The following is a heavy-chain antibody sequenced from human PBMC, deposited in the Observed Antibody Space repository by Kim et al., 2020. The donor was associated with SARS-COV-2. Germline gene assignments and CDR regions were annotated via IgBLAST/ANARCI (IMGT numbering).Heavy chain of an antibody. CDR1: GGSFSGYY. CDR2: MNHSGST. CDR3: ARESDYSADY. Sequence: SETLSLTCAVYGGSFSGYYWTWIRQPPGKGLEWIGEMNHSGSTKYNPSLKSRVTISLDTSKNQFSLKLSSVTAADTAVYYCARESDYSADYWGQGTLVTVSP. D-gene: IGHD2-15*01. V-gene: IGHV4-34*01. J-gene: IGHJ4*02.